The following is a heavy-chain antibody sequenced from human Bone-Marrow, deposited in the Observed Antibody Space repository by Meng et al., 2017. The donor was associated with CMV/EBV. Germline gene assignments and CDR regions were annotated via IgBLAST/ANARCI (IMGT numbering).Heavy chain of an antibody. CDR3: ARVTIWQLLRYYYYGMDV. CDR1: GFMFNSYA. V-gene: IGHV3-30-3*01. J-gene: IGHJ6*02. CDR2: MSFDGSNE. Sequence: GGSLRLSCAASGFMFNSYAMYWVSQAPGKGPEWVAVMSFDGSNEYYADSVKGRFTISRDNSKNTLFLQMSSLRAEDTAVYYCARVTIWQLLRYYYYGMDVWGQGTTVTVSS. D-gene: IGHD2-15*01.